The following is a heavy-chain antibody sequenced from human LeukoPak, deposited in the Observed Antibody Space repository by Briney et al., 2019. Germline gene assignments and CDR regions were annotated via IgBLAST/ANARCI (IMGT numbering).Heavy chain of an antibody. Sequence: GASLRLSCAASGFTFSNFAMNWVRQAPGKGLEWVSVISGNGRNTYYADSVKGRFTISRDNSKNTLYLQMSSVRVEDTAVYYRAKAPLTIWSGMDVWGQGTTVTVSS. CDR2: ISGNGRNT. D-gene: IGHD3-3*01. CDR1: GFTFSNFA. V-gene: IGHV3-23*01. J-gene: IGHJ6*02. CDR3: AKAPLTIWSGMDV.